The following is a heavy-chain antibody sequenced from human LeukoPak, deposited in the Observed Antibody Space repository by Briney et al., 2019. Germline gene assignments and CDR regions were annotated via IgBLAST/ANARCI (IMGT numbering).Heavy chain of an antibody. CDR3: ARVDVWGPRWTY. Sequence: ASVTVSCKASGYTFTRYYMHWVRQAPGQGLEGVGGINPNSGRKNYAQKFQGGVTMTRDTSISTAYMELSRLRSDHTAVYYCARVDVWGPRWTYWGQGTLVTVSS. V-gene: IGHV1-2*02. D-gene: IGHD3-16*01. CDR2: INPNSGRK. CDR1: GYTFTRYY. J-gene: IGHJ4*02.